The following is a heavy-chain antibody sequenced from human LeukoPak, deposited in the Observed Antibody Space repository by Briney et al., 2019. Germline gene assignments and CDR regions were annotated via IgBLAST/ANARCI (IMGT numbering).Heavy chain of an antibody. CDR2: ITGSGLST. CDR3: ARARGYSGYGPLYYYYYMDV. CDR1: GFTFNISA. V-gene: IGHV3-23*01. J-gene: IGHJ6*03. Sequence: GGSLRLSCVASGFTFNISAMSWVRQTPGKGLEWVSAITGSGLSTYYTDSVRGRFIISRDNSKNTLYLQMNSLRAEDTAGYYCARARGYSGYGPLYYYYYMDVWGKGTTVTVSS. D-gene: IGHD5-12*01.